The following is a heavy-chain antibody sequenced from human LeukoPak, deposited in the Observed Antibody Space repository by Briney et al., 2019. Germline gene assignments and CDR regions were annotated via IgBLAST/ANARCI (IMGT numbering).Heavy chain of an antibody. J-gene: IGHJ4*02. CDR3: ARGGGAPDY. CDR1: GFTFSSYA. Sequence: PGGSLRLSCAASGFTFSSYAMSWVRQAPGKGLEWVSAISGSGGSTYYADSVKGRFTISRDNAKNSLFLQMNSLRAEDTALYYCARGGGAPDYWGQGTLVTVSS. V-gene: IGHV3-23*01. CDR2: ISGSGGST. D-gene: IGHD3-16*01.